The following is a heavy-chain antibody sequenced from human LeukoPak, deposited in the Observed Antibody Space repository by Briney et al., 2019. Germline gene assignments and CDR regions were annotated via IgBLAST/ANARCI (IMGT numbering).Heavy chain of an antibody. D-gene: IGHD5-18*01. V-gene: IGHV3-33*01. CDR2: IWYDGSNK. CDR1: VYTFRIYG. J-gene: IGHJ4*02. CDR3: ARDGYSYGYRPDY. Sequence: PGGSLRLSCGASVYTFRIYGVLWVRQARGKGLVWVVVIWYDGSNKYYAVSVKGRFTIYRDNSKTTLYLQMNSLRAEDTAVYYCARDGYSYGYRPDYWGQGTLVTVSS.